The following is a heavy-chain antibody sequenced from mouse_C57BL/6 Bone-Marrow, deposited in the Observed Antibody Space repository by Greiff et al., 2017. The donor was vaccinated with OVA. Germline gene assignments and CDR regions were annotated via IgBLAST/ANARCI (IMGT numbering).Heavy chain of an antibody. CDR1: GYTFTSYW. CDR3: ASGYYGNAEDY. V-gene: IGHV1-53*01. D-gene: IGHD1-1*01. CDR2: INPSNGGT. Sequence: QVQLQQHGTELVKPGASVKLSCKAFGYTFTSYWMHWVKQRPGQGIEWIGNINPSNGGTNYNEKFKSKATLTVDKSSSTTYMQLSSLTSEDAAVYYCASGYYGNAEDYWGQGTTLTVSS. J-gene: IGHJ2*01.